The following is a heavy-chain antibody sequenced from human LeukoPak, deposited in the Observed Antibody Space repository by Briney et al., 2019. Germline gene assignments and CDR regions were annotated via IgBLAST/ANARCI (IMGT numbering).Heavy chain of an antibody. V-gene: IGHV4-34*01. Sequence: PSETPSLTCAVYGGSFSGYYWSWIRQPPGQGLEWIGEINHSGSTNYNPSLKSRVTISVDTSKNQFSLKLSSVTAADTAVYYCARGRRWLQLFDYWGQGTLVTVSS. D-gene: IGHD5-24*01. CDR2: INHSGST. J-gene: IGHJ4*02. CDR3: ARGRRWLQLFDY. CDR1: GGSFSGYY.